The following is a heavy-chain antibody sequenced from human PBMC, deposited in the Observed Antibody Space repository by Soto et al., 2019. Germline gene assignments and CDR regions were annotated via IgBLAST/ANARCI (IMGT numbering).Heavy chain of an antibody. V-gene: IGHV1-18*01. Sequence: QVQLVQSGAEVKKPGASVKVSCKASGYTFNNYGISWVRQARGQGLEWMGWISGDNGDTDYAHNFKGRLTMTTDTTTSTAYMDPRSLTSDDTAVLFSARDSGNCVVWPYFFDHWGHGTLITVS. CDR1: GYTFNNYG. CDR3: ARDSGNCVVWPYFFDH. CDR2: ISGDNGDT. D-gene: IGHD1-1*01. J-gene: IGHJ5*02.